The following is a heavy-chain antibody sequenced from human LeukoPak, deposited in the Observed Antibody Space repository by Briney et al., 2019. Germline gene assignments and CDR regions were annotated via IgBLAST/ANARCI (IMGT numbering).Heavy chain of an antibody. J-gene: IGHJ6*03. V-gene: IGHV3-66*02. Sequence: GGSLRLSCAACIFTVSSNYMSWVRQAPGKGLEWVSVIYSGGSTYYADSVKGRFTISRDNSKNTLYLQMNSLRAEDTAVYYCARDTAMVNDYYYYYMDVWGKGTTVTVSS. CDR1: IFTVSSNY. CDR2: IYSGGST. CDR3: ARDTAMVNDYYYYYMDV. D-gene: IGHD5-18*01.